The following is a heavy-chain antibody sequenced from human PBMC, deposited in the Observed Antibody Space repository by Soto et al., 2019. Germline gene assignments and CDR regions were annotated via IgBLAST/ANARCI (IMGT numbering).Heavy chain of an antibody. V-gene: IGHV3-66*01. Sequence: EVQLVESGGGLVQPGGSLRLSCAASGFTVSSNYMSWVRQAPGKGLEWVSVIYSGGSTYYADSVKGRFTISRDNSKNTLYLQMNSLRAEDTAVYYGARDTGYSSSPNWFDPWGQGTLVTVSS. CDR3: ARDTGYSSSPNWFDP. D-gene: IGHD6-6*01. CDR2: IYSGGST. CDR1: GFTVSSNY. J-gene: IGHJ5*02.